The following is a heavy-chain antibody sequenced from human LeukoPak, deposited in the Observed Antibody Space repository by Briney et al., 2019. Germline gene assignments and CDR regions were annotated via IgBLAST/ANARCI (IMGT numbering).Heavy chain of an antibody. CDR2: ISSSSNTI. V-gene: IGHV3-48*02. CDR1: GFTFDDYD. J-gene: IGHJ4*02. D-gene: IGHD3-22*01. Sequence: HPGGSLRLSCAASGFTFDDYDMSWVRQAPGKGLEWVSYISSSSNTIYYADSVKGRFTISRDNAKNSLYLQMNSLRDEDTAVYYCARPVVYRAGYYPTNYFDYWGQGTLVTVSS. CDR3: ARPVVYRAGYYPTNYFDY.